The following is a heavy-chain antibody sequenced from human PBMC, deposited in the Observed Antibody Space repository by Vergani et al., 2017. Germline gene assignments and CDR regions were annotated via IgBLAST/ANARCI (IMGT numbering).Heavy chain of an antibody. Sequence: VQLVESGGGLVKPGRSLRLSCAASGFTFSSYGMHWVRQAPGKGLEWVAVIWYDGSNKYYADSVKGRFTISRDNSKNTLYLQMNSLRAEDTAVYYCASPSDRSGYAFDIWGQGTMVTVSS. CDR3: ASPSDRSGYAFDI. D-gene: IGHD3-10*01. CDR1: GFTFSSYG. V-gene: IGHV3-33*01. CDR2: IWYDGSNK. J-gene: IGHJ3*02.